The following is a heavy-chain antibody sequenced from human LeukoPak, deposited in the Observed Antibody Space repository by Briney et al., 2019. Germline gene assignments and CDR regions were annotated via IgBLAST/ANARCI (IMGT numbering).Heavy chain of an antibody. CDR3: ARARAHLEWLSPYYFDY. Sequence: GASVKVSCKASGYTFTSYGISWVRQAPGQGLEWMGWISAYNGNTNYAQKLQGRVTMTTDTSTSTAYMELRSLRSDDTAVYYCARARAHLEWLSPYYFDYWGQGTLVTVSS. CDR1: GYTFTSYG. J-gene: IGHJ4*02. V-gene: IGHV1-18*01. CDR2: ISAYNGNT. D-gene: IGHD3-3*01.